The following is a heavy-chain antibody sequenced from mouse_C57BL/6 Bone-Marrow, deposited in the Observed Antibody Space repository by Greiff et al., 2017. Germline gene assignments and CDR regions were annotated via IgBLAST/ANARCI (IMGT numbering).Heavy chain of an antibody. CDR3: ARGITTVKKKGY. D-gene: IGHD1-1*01. CDR2: INPSSGYT. V-gene: IGHV1-7*01. CDR1: GYPFPGYW. J-gene: IGHJ2*01. Sequence: QVQLQQPGAKLAKPGASGKLSCKASGYPFPGYWSHGLKKRPGQGREGIGYINPSSGYTKYNKKFKDKATLTADKSSSTAYMQLSSLTYEDSAVYYCARGITTVKKKGYWGQGTTLTVSS.